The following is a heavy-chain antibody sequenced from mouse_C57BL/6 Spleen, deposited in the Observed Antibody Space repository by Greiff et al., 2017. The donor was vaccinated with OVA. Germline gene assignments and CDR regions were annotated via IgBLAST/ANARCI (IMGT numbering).Heavy chain of an antibody. D-gene: IGHD2-5*01. Sequence: EAGGGLVQPKGSLKLSCAASGFSFNTYAMNWVRQAPGKGLEWVARIRSKSNNYATYYADSVKDRFTISRDDSESMLYLQMNNLKTEDTAMYYCVRPAYYSNYVEAMDYWGQGTSVTVSS. J-gene: IGHJ4*01. V-gene: IGHV10-1*01. CDR3: VRPAYYSNYVEAMDY. CDR2: IRSKSNNYAT. CDR1: GFSFNTYA.